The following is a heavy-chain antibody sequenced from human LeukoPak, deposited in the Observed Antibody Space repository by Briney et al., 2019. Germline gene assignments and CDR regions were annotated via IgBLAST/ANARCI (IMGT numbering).Heavy chain of an antibody. CDR2: ISYDGSNK. Sequence: GGSLRLSCAASGFTFSSYAMSWVRQAPGKGLEWVAVISYDGSNKYHADSVKGRFTISRDNSKNTLYLQMNSLRAEDTAVYYCASPPTIAAAGTGDYWGQGTLVTVSS. CDR3: ASPPTIAAAGTGDY. V-gene: IGHV3-30-3*01. J-gene: IGHJ4*02. CDR1: GFTFSSYA. D-gene: IGHD6-13*01.